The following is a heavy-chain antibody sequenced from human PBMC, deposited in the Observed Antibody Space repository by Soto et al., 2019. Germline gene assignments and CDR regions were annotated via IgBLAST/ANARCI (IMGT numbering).Heavy chain of an antibody. CDR1: GYTFTSYD. CDR3: ARAPSISLFDY. V-gene: IGHV1-69*05. Sequence: ASVKVSCKASGYTFTSYDINWVRQATGQGLEWMGGIIPNCGKAGYAQKFQGRVTITTDESTSTAYMELSSLRSEDTAVYYCARAPSISLFDYRGQGTLVTVSS. D-gene: IGHD2-21*01. CDR2: IIPNCGKA. J-gene: IGHJ4*02.